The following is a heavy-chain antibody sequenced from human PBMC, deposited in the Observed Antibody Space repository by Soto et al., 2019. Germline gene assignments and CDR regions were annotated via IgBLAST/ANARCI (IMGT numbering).Heavy chain of an antibody. CDR3: AAASPAVAGTGNYYYYYMDV. J-gene: IGHJ6*03. CDR1: GFTFTGSA. V-gene: IGHV1-58*02. D-gene: IGHD6-19*01. Sequence: SVKVSCKASGFTFTGSAMEWVRQARGQRLEWIGWIVVGSGNTNYAQKFQERVTITRDMSTSTAYMELSSLRSEDTAVYYCAAASPAVAGTGNYYYYYMDVWGKGTTVTVSS. CDR2: IVVGSGNT.